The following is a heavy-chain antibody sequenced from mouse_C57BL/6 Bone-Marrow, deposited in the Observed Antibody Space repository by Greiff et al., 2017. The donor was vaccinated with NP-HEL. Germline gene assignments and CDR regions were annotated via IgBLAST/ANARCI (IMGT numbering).Heavy chain of an antibody. CDR1: GYTFTSYW. Sequence: VQLQQPGAELVRPGTSVKLSCKASGYTFTSYWMHWVKQRPGQGLEWIGVIDPSDSYTNYNQKFKGKATLTVDTSSSTAYMQLSSLTSEDSAVYYCAGIYYFHCFDYWGQGTTLTVSS. V-gene: IGHV1-59*01. D-gene: IGHD1-1*01. CDR3: AGIYYFHCFDY. J-gene: IGHJ2*01. CDR2: IDPSDSYT.